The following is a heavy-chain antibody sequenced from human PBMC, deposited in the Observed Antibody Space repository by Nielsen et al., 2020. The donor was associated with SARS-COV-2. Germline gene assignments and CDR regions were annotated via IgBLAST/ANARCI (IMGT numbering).Heavy chain of an antibody. Sequence: WVRQAPGQRLEWMGWMNVGKGNTKYSQKFQGRVTITRDTSASTAYMELSSLRSEDTAVYYCATGLGYCSSTSCYAGWFDPWGQGTLVTVSS. V-gene: IGHV1-3*01. D-gene: IGHD2-2*01. CDR3: ATGLGYCSSTSCYAGWFDP. J-gene: IGHJ5*02. CDR2: MNVGKGNT.